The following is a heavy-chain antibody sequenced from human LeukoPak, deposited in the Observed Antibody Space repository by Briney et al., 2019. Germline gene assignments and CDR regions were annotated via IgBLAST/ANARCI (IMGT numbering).Heavy chain of an antibody. CDR1: GYTFTSYG. CDR3: AARSGTYPYYLDY. Sequence: ASVKVSCKASGYTFTSYGMSWVRQAPGQGLEWMGWISTYNGNTNYAQKFQGRVTMTTDTSTNTAYMELRSLRSDDTVVYYCAARSGTYPYYLDYWGQGTLVTVSS. CDR2: ISTYNGNT. D-gene: IGHD3-10*01. J-gene: IGHJ4*02. V-gene: IGHV1-18*04.